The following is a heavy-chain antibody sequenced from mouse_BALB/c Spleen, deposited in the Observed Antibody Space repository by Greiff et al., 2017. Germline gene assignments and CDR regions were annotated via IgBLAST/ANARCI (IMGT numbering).Heavy chain of an antibody. CDR1: GFTFSSYA. Sequence: EVQGVESGGGLVKPGGSLKLSCAASGFTFSSYAMSWVRQTPEKRLEWVASISSGGSTYYPDSVKGRFTISRDNARNILYLQMSSLRSEDTAMYYCANIYDGYLFAYWGQGTLVTVSA. V-gene: IGHV5-6-5*01. J-gene: IGHJ3*01. CDR2: ISSGGST. CDR3: ANIYDGYLFAY. D-gene: IGHD2-3*01.